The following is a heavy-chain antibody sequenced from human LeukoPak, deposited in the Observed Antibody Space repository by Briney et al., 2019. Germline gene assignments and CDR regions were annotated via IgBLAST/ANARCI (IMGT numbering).Heavy chain of an antibody. V-gene: IGHV3-23*01. CDR2: ISGSGGST. J-gene: IGHJ3*02. CDR3: ARVKNKGVEGAFDI. CDR1: GFTFSNYA. Sequence: GGSLRLSCAASGFTFSNYAMSWVRQAPGKGLEWVSAISGSGGSTYYADSVKGRFTISRDNSKNTLYLQMNSLRAEDTAVYYCARVKNKGVEGAFDIWGQGTMVTVSS.